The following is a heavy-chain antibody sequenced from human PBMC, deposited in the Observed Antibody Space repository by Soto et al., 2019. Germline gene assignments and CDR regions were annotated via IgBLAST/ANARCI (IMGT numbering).Heavy chain of an antibody. CDR1: GGSISSYY. J-gene: IGHJ4*02. CDR3: ARASMVRGVPPPPD. V-gene: IGHV4-59*01. Sequence: SETLSLTCTVSGGSISSYYWSWIRQPPGKGLEWIGYIYYSGSTNYNPSLKSRVTISVDTSTSTAYMELSSLRSEDTAVYYCARASMVRGVPPPPDWGQGTLVTVSS. CDR2: IYYSGST. D-gene: IGHD3-10*01.